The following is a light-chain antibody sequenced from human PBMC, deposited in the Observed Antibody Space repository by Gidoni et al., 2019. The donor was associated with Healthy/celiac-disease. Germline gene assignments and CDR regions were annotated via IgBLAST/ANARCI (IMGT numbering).Light chain of an antibody. Sequence: QSVLTPPPSVSGAPGQRVTIPCTGSSPNIGAGYDVHWYQQLPGTAPKLLISGNSNRPSGVPDRFAGTKSGTSASLAITGLQAEDEADYYCQSYDSSLSGVVFGGGTKLTVL. CDR3: QSYDSSLSGVV. CDR2: GNS. CDR1: SPNIGAGYD. V-gene: IGLV1-40*01. J-gene: IGLJ2*01.